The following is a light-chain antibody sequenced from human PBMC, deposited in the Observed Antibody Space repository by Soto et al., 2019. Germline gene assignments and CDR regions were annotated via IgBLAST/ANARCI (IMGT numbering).Light chain of an antibody. CDR1: QSVSSN. V-gene: IGKV3D-15*01. CDR2: GAS. J-gene: IGKJ5*01. Sequence: EIVMSQSPATLSVSPGERATLSCRASQSVSSNLAWYQQKPGQAPRLLIYGASNRATGIPDRFSGTGSETDFTLTISGLQSEDSAVYFCQQYNNWPFSFGQRTRLEI. CDR3: QQYNNWPFS.